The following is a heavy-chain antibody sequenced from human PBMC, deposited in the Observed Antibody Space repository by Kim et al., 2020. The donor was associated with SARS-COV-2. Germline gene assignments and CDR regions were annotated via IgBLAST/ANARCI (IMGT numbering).Heavy chain of an antibody. V-gene: IGHV1-3*01. D-gene: IGHD3-10*01. J-gene: IGHJ4*02. CDR1: GYTFTNHV. CDR3: AREDGITLDY. CDR2: ITAANGNA. Sequence: ASVKVSCKASGYTFTNHVIHWVRQAPGQRLEWMGWITAANGNAKYSQKFQGRVTISRDTSATTAYMELSSLRFEDTAVYYCAREDGITLDYWGQGTLFTVSS.